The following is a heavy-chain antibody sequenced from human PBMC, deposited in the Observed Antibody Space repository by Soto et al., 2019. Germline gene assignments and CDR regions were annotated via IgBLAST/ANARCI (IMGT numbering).Heavy chain of an antibody. CDR3: AKASSGITGTSYYFDY. D-gene: IGHD1-20*01. CDR1: GFTFSSYA. Sequence: GGSLRLSGAASGFTFSSYAMSWVRQAPGKGLEWVSAISGSGGSTYYADSVKGRFTISRDNSKNTLYLQMNSLRAEDTAVYYCAKASSGITGTSYYFDYWGQGTLVTVSS. V-gene: IGHV3-23*01. J-gene: IGHJ4*02. CDR2: ISGSGGST.